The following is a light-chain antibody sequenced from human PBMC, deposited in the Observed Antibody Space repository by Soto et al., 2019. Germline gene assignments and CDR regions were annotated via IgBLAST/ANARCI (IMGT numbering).Light chain of an antibody. CDR1: SSDVGSYNL. J-gene: IGLJ3*02. Sequence: QSALTQRASVSGSPGQSITISCTGTSSDVGSYNLVSWYQQHPGKAPKLMIYEVSKRPSGVSNRFSGSKYGNTASLTISGLQAEDEADYYCCSYAGSSTWVFGGGTKLTVL. CDR2: EVS. CDR3: CSYAGSSTWV. V-gene: IGLV2-23*02.